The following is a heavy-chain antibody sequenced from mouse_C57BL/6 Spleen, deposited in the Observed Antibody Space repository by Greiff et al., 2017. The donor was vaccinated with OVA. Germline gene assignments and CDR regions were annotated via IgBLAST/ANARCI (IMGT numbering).Heavy chain of an antibody. CDR1: GYTFTSYW. CDR3: ASNLSYWYFDV. D-gene: IGHD1-3*01. V-gene: IGHV1-64*01. CDR2: IHPNSGST. J-gene: IGHJ1*03. Sequence: QVQLKQPGAELVKPGASVKLSCKASGYTFTSYWMHWVKQRPGQGLEWIGMIHPNSGSTNYNEKFKSKATLTVDKSSSTAYMQLSSLTSEDSAVYYCASNLSYWYFDVWGTGTTVTVSS.